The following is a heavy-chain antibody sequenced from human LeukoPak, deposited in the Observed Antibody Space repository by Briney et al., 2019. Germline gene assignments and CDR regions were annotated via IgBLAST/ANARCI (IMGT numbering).Heavy chain of an antibody. D-gene: IGHD4-11*01. J-gene: IGHJ6*03. CDR3: ARDGDYSYYYYMDV. CDR1: GFTFSSYA. CDR2: ISYDGSNK. V-gene: IGHV3-30-3*01. Sequence: GGSLRLSCAASGFTFSSYAMHWVRQAPGKGLEWVAVISYDGSNKYYADSVKGRFTISRDNSKNTLYLQMNSLRAEDTAVYYCARDGDYSYYYYMDVWGKGTTVTVSS.